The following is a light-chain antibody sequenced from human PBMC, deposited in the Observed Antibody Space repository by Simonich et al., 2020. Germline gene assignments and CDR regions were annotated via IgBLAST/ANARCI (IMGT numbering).Light chain of an antibody. CDR1: QSVLYSSNIKNY. CDR2: WAA. Sequence: DIVMTQSPDSLAVSLGERATINCKSSQSVLYSSNIKNYLAGYQQKPGQPPKLLIYWAATRESGVPDRFSGSGSGTDFTLTISSLQAEDVAVYYCQQYYSTPFTFGPGTKVDIK. J-gene: IGKJ3*01. V-gene: IGKV4-1*01. CDR3: QQYYSTPFT.